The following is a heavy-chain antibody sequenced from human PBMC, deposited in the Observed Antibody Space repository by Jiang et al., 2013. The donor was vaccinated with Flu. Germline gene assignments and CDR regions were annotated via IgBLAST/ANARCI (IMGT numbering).Heavy chain of an antibody. D-gene: IGHD5-24*01. V-gene: IGHV3-11*01. CDR1: GFTFSDYY. CDR2: ISSSGSTI. Sequence: SCAASGFTFSDYYMSWIRQAPGKGLEWVSYISSSGSTIYYADSVKGRFTISRDNAKNSLYLQMNSLRAEDTAVYYCARDRDGYNWHAFDIWGQGTMVTVSS. CDR3: ARDRDGYNWHAFDI. J-gene: IGHJ3*02.